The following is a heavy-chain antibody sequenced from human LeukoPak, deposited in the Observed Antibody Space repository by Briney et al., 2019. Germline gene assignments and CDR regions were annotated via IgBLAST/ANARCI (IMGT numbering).Heavy chain of an antibody. V-gene: IGHV4-30-4*08. Sequence: SETLSLTCTVSGGSISSGDYYWSWIRQPPGKGLEWIGYIYYSGSTYYNPSLKSRVTISVDTSKNQFSLKLSSVTAADTAVYYCARDRSPFVVVPAAMDAFDIWGQGTLVTVSS. CDR1: GGSISSGDYY. CDR3: ARDRSPFVVVPAAMDAFDI. D-gene: IGHD2-2*01. CDR2: IYYSGST. J-gene: IGHJ3*02.